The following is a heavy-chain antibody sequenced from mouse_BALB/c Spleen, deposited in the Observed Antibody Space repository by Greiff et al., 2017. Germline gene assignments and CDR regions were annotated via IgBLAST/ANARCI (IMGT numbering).Heavy chain of an antibody. V-gene: IGHV2-6-4*01. CDR1: GFSLSGYS. J-gene: IGHJ4*01. D-gene: IGHD2-4*01. CDR3: ARIDYDPYYYAMDY. CDR2: IWGGGST. Sequence: VKVVESGPGLVAPSQSLSITCTVSGFSLSGYSVHWVRQPPGKGLEWLGMIWGGGSTDYNSALKSRLSISKDNSKSQVFLKMNSLQTDDTAMYYCARIDYDPYYYAMDYWGQGTSVTVSS.